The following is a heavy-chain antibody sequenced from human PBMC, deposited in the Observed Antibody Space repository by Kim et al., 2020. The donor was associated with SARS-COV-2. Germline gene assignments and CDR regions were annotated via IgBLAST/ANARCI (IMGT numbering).Heavy chain of an antibody. J-gene: IGHJ4*02. V-gene: IGHV4-61*01. CDR2: IYYSGST. Sequence: SETLSLTCTVSGGSVSSGSYYWSWIRQPPGKGLEWIGYIYYSGSTNYNPSLKSRVTISVDTSKNQFSLKLSSVTAADTAVYYCARVPYYYGSGSYHFDYWGQGTLVTVSS. CDR1: GGSVSSGSYY. D-gene: IGHD3-10*01. CDR3: ARVPYYYGSGSYHFDY.